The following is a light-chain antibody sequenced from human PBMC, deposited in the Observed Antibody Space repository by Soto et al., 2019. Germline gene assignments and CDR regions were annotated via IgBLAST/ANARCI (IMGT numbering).Light chain of an antibody. CDR1: TGAVTGGYY. CDR3: LLYYGGAQLI. CDR2: STS. Sequence: QAVVTQERSLTVSPGGTVTLTCASSTGAVTGGYYPNWFQRKPGQAPRPLIYSTSNKHSWTPARFSGSLLGGKAALTLSGVQPEDDAEYYCLLYYGGAQLIFGGGTKVTVL. V-gene: IGLV7-43*01. J-gene: IGLJ2*01.